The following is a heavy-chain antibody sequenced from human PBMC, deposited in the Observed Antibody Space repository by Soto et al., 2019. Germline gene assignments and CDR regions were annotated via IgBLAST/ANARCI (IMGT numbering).Heavy chain of an antibody. Sequence: GASVKVSCKASGYTFTGYYMHWVRQAPGQGLEWMGWINPNSGGTNYAQKFQGWVTMTRDTSISTAYMELSRLRSDDTAVYYCARDWSIAVAGTTQYYFDYWGQGTLVTVSS. V-gene: IGHV1-2*04. CDR3: ARDWSIAVAGTTQYYFDY. J-gene: IGHJ4*02. D-gene: IGHD6-19*01. CDR2: INPNSGGT. CDR1: GYTFTGYY.